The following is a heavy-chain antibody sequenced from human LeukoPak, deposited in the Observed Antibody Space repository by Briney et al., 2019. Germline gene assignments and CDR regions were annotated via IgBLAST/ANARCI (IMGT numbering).Heavy chain of an antibody. J-gene: IGHJ3*02. D-gene: IGHD6-19*01. CDR3: ARDEQWLNSDAFDI. CDR1: GDRVSSNSAA. CDR2: TCYRSKWYN. V-gene: IGHV6-1*01. Sequence: PSQTLSLTCAISGDRVSSNSAAWNWIRQSPSRGLEWLGRTCYRSKWYNDYAVSVKSRITINPDTSKNQFSLQLNSVTPEDTAVYYCARDEQWLNSDAFDIWGQGTMVTVSS.